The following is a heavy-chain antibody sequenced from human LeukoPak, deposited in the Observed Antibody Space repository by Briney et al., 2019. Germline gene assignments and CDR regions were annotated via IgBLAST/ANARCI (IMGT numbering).Heavy chain of an antibody. J-gene: IGHJ4*02. Sequence: SQTLSLTCAVSGGSISSGGYSWSWIRQPPGKGLEWIGYIYHSGSTYYNPSLKSRVTISVDRSKNQFSLKLSSVTAADTAVYYCARDRAAAVAGTDFDYWGQGTLVTVSS. CDR3: ARDRAAAVAGTDFDY. D-gene: IGHD6-19*01. V-gene: IGHV4-30-2*01. CDR2: IYHSGST. CDR1: GGSISSGGYS.